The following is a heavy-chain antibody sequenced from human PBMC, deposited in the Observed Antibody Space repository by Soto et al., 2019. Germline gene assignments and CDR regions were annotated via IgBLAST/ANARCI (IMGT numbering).Heavy chain of an antibody. Sequence: SETLSLTYAVSGVYISSSNWWSWVHQPPGKGLEWIGYIYYSGSTYYNPSLKSRVTISVDTSKNQFSLKLSSVTAADTAVYYCARVGGYCSSTSCYRAPYYFDYWGQGTLVTVSS. V-gene: IGHV4-4*02. CDR1: GVYISSSNW. D-gene: IGHD2-2*02. CDR2: IYYSGST. J-gene: IGHJ4*02. CDR3: ARVGGYCSSTSCYRAPYYFDY.